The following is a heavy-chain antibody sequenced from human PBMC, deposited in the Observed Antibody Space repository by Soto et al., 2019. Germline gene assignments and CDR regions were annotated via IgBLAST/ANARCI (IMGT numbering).Heavy chain of an antibody. CDR1: GGSFSGYY. CDR2: INHSGST. CDR3: ARADDYGDYVREGWFDP. D-gene: IGHD4-17*01. J-gene: IGHJ5*02. Sequence: QVQLQQWGAGLLKPSETLSLTCAVYGGSFSGYYWSWIRQPPGKGLEWIGAINHSGSTNYNPSLKSRVTISVDTSKNQFSLKLSSVTAADTAVYYCARADDYGDYVREGWFDPWGQGTLVTVSS. V-gene: IGHV4-34*01.